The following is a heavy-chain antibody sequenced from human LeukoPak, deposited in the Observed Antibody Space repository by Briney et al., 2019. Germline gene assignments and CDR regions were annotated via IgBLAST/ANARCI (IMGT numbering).Heavy chain of an antibody. Sequence: PGGSLRLSCAASGFTFSSYGTHWVRQAPGKGLEWVAYIQYDGSNEQYAHSVKGRFRISRDSSKNILYLQMNSLRAEDTAGYYCAKALRRVTTDAFDIWGQGTMVTVSS. CDR3: AKALRRVTTDAFDI. CDR1: GFTFSSYG. J-gene: IGHJ3*02. D-gene: IGHD4-11*01. CDR2: IQYDGSNE. V-gene: IGHV3-30*02.